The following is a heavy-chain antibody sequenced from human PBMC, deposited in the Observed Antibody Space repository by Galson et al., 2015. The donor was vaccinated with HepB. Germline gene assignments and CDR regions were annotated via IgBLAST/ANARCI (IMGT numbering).Heavy chain of an antibody. CDR3: ASQGLYNNWNDGKTDY. CDR1: GFTFSSYL. V-gene: IGHV3-30*04. D-gene: IGHD1-1*01. J-gene: IGHJ4*02. CDR2: ISYDGSNK. Sequence: SLRLSCAASGFTFSSYLMHWVRQAPGKGLEWVALISYDGSNKYYADSVKGRFTISRDNSKNTLYLQMNSLRTEDSALYYCASQGLYNNWNDGKTDYWGQGTLVTVSS.